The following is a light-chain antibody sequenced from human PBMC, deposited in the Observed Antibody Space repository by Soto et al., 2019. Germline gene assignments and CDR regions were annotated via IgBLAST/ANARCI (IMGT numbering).Light chain of an antibody. J-gene: IGKJ5*01. Sequence: EIVLTQSPGTLSLSPGERATLSCRASQSVSNNYLAWYQQKPGQAPRLLIYGASGRATGIPDRFSGSGAGTDFTLTISRLEPEDFAVYYCQQYGSSLITFGQGTRLEI. CDR3: QQYGSSLIT. CDR1: QSVSNNY. V-gene: IGKV3-20*01. CDR2: GAS.